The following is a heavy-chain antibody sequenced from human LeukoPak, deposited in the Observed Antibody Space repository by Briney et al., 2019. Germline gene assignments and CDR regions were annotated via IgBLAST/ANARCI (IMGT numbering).Heavy chain of an antibody. V-gene: IGHV4-38-2*01. J-gene: IGHJ5*02. CDR1: GYSISSGYY. CDR2: IYQSGST. D-gene: IGHD2-15*01. CDR3: ERFIYCSGGSCYDGAWFPP. Sequence: SETLSLTCAVSGYSISSGYYWGWIRQPPGKGLEWIGSIYQSGSTYYNPSLKSRVTISVDTSKNQFSLKLISVTAAEPAGYYRERFIYCSGGSCYDGAWFPPGGQGTLVTV.